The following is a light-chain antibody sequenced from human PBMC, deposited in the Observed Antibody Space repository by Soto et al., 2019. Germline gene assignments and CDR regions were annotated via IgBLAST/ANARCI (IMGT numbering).Light chain of an antibody. CDR2: DAS. J-gene: IGKJ5*01. V-gene: IGKV3-11*01. CDR3: QQRSKWPIT. Sequence: EIVMTQSPGTLSVSPWERATLFCRAGQSVRSSLAWYQQKPGQAPRLFIYDASNRATGIPARFSGSGSGTDFTLTISSLEHEDFAVYYCQQRSKWPITFGQGTRLEIK. CDR1: QSVRSS.